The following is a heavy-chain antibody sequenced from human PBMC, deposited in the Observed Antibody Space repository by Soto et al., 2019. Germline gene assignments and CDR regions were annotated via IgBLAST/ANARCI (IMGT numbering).Heavy chain of an antibody. D-gene: IGHD3-22*01. CDR1: GFTVSSNY. J-gene: IGHJ4*02. CDR2: IYSGGST. Sequence: HPGGSLRLSCAASGFTVSSNYMSWVRQAPGKGLEWVSVIYSGGSTYYADSVKGRFTISRDNSKNTLYLQMNSLRAEDTAVYYCARLHDSSGYYFDYWGQGTLVTVSS. CDR3: ARLHDSSGYYFDY. V-gene: IGHV3-53*01.